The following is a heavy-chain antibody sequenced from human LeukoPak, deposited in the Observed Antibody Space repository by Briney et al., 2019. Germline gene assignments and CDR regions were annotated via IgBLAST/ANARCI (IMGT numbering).Heavy chain of an antibody. V-gene: IGHV5-51*01. J-gene: IGHJ3*02. CDR1: GYDFTTHW. CDR3: ARLNADTAMVIDAFEI. CDR2: IYPDDSDT. Sequence: GASLQISCQCSGYDFTTHWIGWVRQLPGKGLEWMGIIYPDDSDTRYSPSFQGQVAISADKSITTAYLQWSSLKASDTAMYYCARLNADTAMVIDAFEIWGQGTKVTVSS. D-gene: IGHD5-18*01.